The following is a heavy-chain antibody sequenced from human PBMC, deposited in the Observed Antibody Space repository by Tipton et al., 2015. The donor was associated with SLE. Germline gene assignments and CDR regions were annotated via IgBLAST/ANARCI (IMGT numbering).Heavy chain of an antibody. CDR2: INAYGST. CDR3: ARGPPDGFHI. J-gene: IGHJ3*02. V-gene: IGHV4-34*01. Sequence: TLSLTCAVYGGSFSGYYWSWIRQPPGKGLEWIGQINAYGSTHYSPSLKSRVTISLDTSKNQFSLNLKSLTAADTAVYFCARGPPDGFHIWSQGTLVTVSS. CDR1: GGSFSGYY.